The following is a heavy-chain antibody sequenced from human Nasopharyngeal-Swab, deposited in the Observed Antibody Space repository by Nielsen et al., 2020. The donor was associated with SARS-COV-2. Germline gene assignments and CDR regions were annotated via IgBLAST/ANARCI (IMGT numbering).Heavy chain of an antibody. CDR1: GYTFTGHF. CDR3: LRCGPDRNSWGGFRWFDP. Sequence: ASVKVSCKASGYTFTGHFLHWVRQAPGQGLEWMGRFNPNSGVADYAQKFQGRVTMTSDTSVTTAYLEVNRLTSNDTATYYCLRCGPDRNSWGGFRWFDPWGQGTLVIVSS. V-gene: IGHV1-2*06. J-gene: IGHJ5*02. D-gene: IGHD3-16*01. CDR2: FNPNSGVA.